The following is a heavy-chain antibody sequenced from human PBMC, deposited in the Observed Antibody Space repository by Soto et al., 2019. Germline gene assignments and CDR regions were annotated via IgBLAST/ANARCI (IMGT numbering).Heavy chain of an antibody. D-gene: IGHD6-19*01. CDR1: GGTFSSYA. J-gene: IGHJ6*02. CDR2: IIPIFGTA. Sequence: QVQLVQSGAEVKKPGSSVKVSCKASGGTFSSYAISWVRQAPGQGLERMGGIIPIFGTANYAQKFQGRVTITADEYTSTAYMELSSLRSEDTAVYYCARGEGGVAGSYYYYGMDVWGQGTTVTVSS. V-gene: IGHV1-69*01. CDR3: ARGEGGVAGSYYYYGMDV.